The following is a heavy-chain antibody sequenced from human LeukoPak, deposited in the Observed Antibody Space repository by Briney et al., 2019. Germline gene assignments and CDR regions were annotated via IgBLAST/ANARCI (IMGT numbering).Heavy chain of an antibody. CDR3: ARVAARGPFDY. D-gene: IGHD6-6*01. Sequence: GGSLRLSCAASGFTVTSNYMSWVRQAPGKGLEWVSLIYIGGGSTTYYADSVKGRFTISEHSNTLYLQMNSLRPEDTAVYYSARVAARGPFDYWGQGTLVTVSS. V-gene: IGHV3-53*04. J-gene: IGHJ4*02. CDR2: IYIGGGSTT. CDR1: GFTVTSNY.